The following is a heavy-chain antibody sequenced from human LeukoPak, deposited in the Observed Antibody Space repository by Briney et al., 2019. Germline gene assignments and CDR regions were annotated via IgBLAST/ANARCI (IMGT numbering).Heavy chain of an antibody. V-gene: IGHV4-30-2*01. CDR1: GGSISSGGYY. J-gene: IGHJ5*02. CDR3: AREPAAGLNWFDP. CDR2: IYHSGSI. D-gene: IGHD6-13*01. Sequence: SETLSLTCTVSGGSISSGGYYWSWIRQPPGKGLEWIGYIYHSGSIYYNPSLKSRVTISVDRSKNQFSLKLSSVTAADTAVYYCAREPAAGLNWFDPWGQGTLVTVSS.